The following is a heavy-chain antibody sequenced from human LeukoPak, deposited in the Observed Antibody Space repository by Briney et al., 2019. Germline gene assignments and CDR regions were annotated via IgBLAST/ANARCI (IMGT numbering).Heavy chain of an antibody. CDR3: ARDVGMASLVGGDY. V-gene: IGHV1-2*02. Sequence: ASVTVSCKASGYTVTGYYMHSVRQPPGQALAWMGWMNPNSGGTNYAQKFQGRVAMTRYTSISTSYMELRTLRSDDTAVYYCARDVGMASLVGGDYWGQGTLVAVSS. D-gene: IGHD1-26*01. CDR2: MNPNSGGT. CDR1: GYTVTGYY. J-gene: IGHJ4*02.